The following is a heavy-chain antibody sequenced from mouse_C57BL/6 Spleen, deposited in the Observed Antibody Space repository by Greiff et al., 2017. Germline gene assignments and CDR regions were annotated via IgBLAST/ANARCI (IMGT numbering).Heavy chain of an antibody. V-gene: IGHV1-82*01. CDR3: EIISGNYKGFFGY. D-gene: IGHD2-1*01. CDR2: IYPGDGDT. J-gene: IGHJ2*01. Sequence: VQLQESGPELVKPGASVKISCKASGYAFSSSWMNWVKQRPGKGLEWIGRIYPGDGDTYYNGQFKGKATLTADKSYSTAYMQLSSLTSEDSAVYFGEIISGNYKGFFGYWGQGTTLTVSS. CDR1: GYAFSSSW.